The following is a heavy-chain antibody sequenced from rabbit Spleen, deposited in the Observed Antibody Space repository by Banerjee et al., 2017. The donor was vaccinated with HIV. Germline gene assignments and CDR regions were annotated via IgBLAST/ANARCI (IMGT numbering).Heavy chain of an antibody. J-gene: IGHJ4*01. CDR1: GFSFSSSYW. V-gene: IGHV1S45*01. CDR3: ARNGYPDYGYFSL. D-gene: IGHD7-1*01. CDR2: IYGGSSGST. Sequence: QEQLVESGGGLVKPEGSLTLTCTASGFSFSSSYWICWVRQAPGKGLEWIACIYGGSSGSTYYASWAKGRFTISKTSSTTVALQMTSLTGADTATYFCARNGYPDYGYFSLWGPGTLVTVS.